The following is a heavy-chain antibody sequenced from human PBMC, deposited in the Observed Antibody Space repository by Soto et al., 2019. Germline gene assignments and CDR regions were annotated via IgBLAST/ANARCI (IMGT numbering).Heavy chain of an antibody. D-gene: IGHD3-22*01. Sequence: QVQLVQSGAEVKKPGASVKVSCKASGYTFTSYGISWVRQAPGQGLEWMGWISAYNGNTNYAQKXPCRVTMTTDXXTXTXXMELRSLRSDDTAVYYCARDIDYYDSSGYVHPLDYWGQGTLVTVSS. J-gene: IGHJ4*02. CDR2: ISAYNGNT. CDR3: ARDIDYYDSSGYVHPLDY. V-gene: IGHV1-18*01. CDR1: GYTFTSYG.